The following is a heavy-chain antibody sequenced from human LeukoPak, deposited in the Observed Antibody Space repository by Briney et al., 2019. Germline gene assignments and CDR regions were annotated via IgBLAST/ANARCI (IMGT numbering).Heavy chain of an antibody. CDR3: ARPYSGSLPDY. CDR1: GYTFTSYY. Sequence: ASVKVSCKASGYTFTSYYMHWVRQAPGQGLEWMGIINPSGGSTSYAQKFQGRVTMTRGMSTSTVYMELSSLRSEDTAVYYCARPYSGSLPDYWGQGTLVTVSS. J-gene: IGHJ4*02. D-gene: IGHD1-26*01. V-gene: IGHV1-46*01. CDR2: INPSGGST.